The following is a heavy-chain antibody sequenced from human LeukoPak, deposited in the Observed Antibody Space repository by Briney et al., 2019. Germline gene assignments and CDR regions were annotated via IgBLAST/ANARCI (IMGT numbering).Heavy chain of an antibody. J-gene: IGHJ4*02. CDR2: MNPNSGNT. V-gene: IGHV1-8*03. D-gene: IGHD2-2*01. CDR1: GYTFTSYD. Sequence: ASVKVSCKASGYTFTSYDINWVRQATGQGLEWMGWMNPNSGNTGYAQKFQGRVTITSNTSISTAYMELSSLRSEDTAVYYCARARRYCSSTSCYSDFHYWGQGTLVTVSS. CDR3: ARARRYCSSTSCYSDFHY.